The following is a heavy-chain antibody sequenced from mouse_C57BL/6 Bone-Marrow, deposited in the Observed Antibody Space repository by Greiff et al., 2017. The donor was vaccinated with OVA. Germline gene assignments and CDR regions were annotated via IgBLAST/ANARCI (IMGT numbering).Heavy chain of an antibody. Sequence: DVKLVESGGGLVKPGGSLKLSCAASGFTFSSYTMSWVRQTPEKRLEWVATISGGGGNTYYPDSVKGRFTISRDNAKNTLYLQMSSLRSEDTALYYCARPSYYSNYERVWFAYWGQGTLVTVSA. CDR3: ARPSYYSNYERVWFAY. J-gene: IGHJ3*01. D-gene: IGHD2-5*01. CDR2: ISGGGGNT. V-gene: IGHV5-9*01. CDR1: GFTFSSYT.